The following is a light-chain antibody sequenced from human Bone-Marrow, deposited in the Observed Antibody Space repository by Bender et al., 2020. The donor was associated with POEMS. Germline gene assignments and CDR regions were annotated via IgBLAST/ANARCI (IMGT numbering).Light chain of an antibody. CDR1: SSDVGGYNY. J-gene: IGLJ2*01. V-gene: IGLV2-14*03. CDR3: SSYAGTTTSRV. CDR2: DVN. Sequence: QSALTQPASVSGSPGQSITISCAGTSSDVGGYNYVSWYQQHPGKAPKLLIYDVNNRPSGVSNRFSGSKTGNTASLTISGLQADDEADYYCSSYAGTTTSRVFGGGTRLTVL.